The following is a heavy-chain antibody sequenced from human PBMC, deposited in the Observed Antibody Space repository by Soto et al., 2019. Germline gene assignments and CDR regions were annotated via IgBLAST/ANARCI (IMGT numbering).Heavy chain of an antibody. CDR3: ARLGGYYHSLDT. Sequence: SETLSLTCTFPGGSIHNYYWTWFRQPPGMGLEWIGYVYYTGTTSYNPSLKSRVTISIDGSKNQISLKLSSVTAGDTAFYYCARLGGYYHSLDTWGQGTLVTVS. CDR1: GGSIHNYY. CDR2: VYYTGTT. D-gene: IGHD3-22*01. V-gene: IGHV4-59*08. J-gene: IGHJ5*02.